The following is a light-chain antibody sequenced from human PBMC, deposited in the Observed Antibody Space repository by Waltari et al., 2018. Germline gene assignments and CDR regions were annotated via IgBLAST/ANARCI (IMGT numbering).Light chain of an antibody. CDR2: DVS. Sequence: QSALTQPASVSGSPGQSITISCTGTSSDVGGYNYVSWYQQYPGIAPKLLIYDVSNRPSGVSDRFSGSKSGNTASLTISGLQAEDEADYYCNSYAGSSTLVVFGSGTRLTVL. J-gene: IGLJ2*01. CDR1: SSDVGGYNY. CDR3: NSYAGSSTLVV. V-gene: IGLV2-14*01.